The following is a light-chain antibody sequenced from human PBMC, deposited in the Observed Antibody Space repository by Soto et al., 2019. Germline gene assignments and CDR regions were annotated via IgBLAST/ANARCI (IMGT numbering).Light chain of an antibody. CDR3: LQYYDVPWT. Sequence: DIVMTQSPDSLAVSLGERATINCKSSQSILYTVNNKNYFAWYQQKPGQPPKLLIYCASTRESGVPDRFSGSGSGTDFTLTISSLQAEDVAVYYCLQYYDVPWTFGQGTKVEIK. J-gene: IGKJ1*01. CDR1: QSILYTVNNKNY. CDR2: CAS. V-gene: IGKV4-1*01.